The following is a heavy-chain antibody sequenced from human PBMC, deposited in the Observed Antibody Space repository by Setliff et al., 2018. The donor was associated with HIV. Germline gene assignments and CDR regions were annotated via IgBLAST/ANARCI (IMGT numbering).Heavy chain of an antibody. J-gene: IGHJ4*02. Sequence: ASETLSLTCTVSGPSINIHYWSWIRQSPGKGFEWIGYIYSTGSTNYNPSLQSRVTISMVASRNQFSLKVTSVTATDTAVYYCAKGAGFYGDYTFDHWGQGRQVTVSS. V-gene: IGHV4-59*11. CDR1: GPSINIHY. D-gene: IGHD4-17*01. CDR2: IYSTGST. CDR3: AKGAGFYGDYTFDH.